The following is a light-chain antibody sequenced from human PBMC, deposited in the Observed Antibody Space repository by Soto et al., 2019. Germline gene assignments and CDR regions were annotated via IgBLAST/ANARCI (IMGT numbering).Light chain of an antibody. V-gene: IGLV2-14*01. CDR2: GVS. CDR3: ISYTGSSTSYV. J-gene: IGLJ1*01. Sequence: QRSLTQPASVSASRGQSITISCSGTISAVGAYNYVAWYQQFPGKTPKLIIYGVSSRPSGVSSRFSGSKSGNTAPLTISGLQAEDEADYYCISYTGSSTSYVFGTGTKVTVL. CDR1: ISAVGAYNY.